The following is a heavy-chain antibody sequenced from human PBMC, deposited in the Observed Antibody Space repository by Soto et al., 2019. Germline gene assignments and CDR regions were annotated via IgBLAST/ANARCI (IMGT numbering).Heavy chain of an antibody. CDR3: ARHIWVERELYYYGMDV. Sequence: QVQLQESGPGLLRPSQTLSLNCTVSGDSISSADYYWSWIRQTPGKDLEWLGHIFYSGTTYYNPSLKSRNTISVDTAQNNSSLRLTAVTVADTAVYYCARHIWVERELYYYGMDVWGKGTTVTVSS. CDR1: GDSISSADYY. D-gene: IGHD1-1*01. CDR2: IFYSGTT. J-gene: IGHJ6*04. V-gene: IGHV4-30-4*01.